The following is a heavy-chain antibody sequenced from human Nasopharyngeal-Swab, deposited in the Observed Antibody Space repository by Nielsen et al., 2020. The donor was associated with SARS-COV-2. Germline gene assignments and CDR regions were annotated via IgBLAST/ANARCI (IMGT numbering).Heavy chain of an antibody. Sequence: GESLNISCKGSGYSFTSYWIGWVRQMPGKGLEWMGIIYPGDSDTRYSPSFQGQVTISADKSISTAYLQWSSLKASDTAMYYCARQSYCSSASCYGLDYYYYMDVWGKGTTVTVSS. J-gene: IGHJ6*03. D-gene: IGHD2-2*01. CDR1: GYSFTSYW. CDR3: ARQSYCSSASCYGLDYYYYMDV. CDR2: IYPGDSDT. V-gene: IGHV5-51*01.